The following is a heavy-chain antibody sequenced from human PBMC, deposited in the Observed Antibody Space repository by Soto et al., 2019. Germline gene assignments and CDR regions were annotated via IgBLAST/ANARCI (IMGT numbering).Heavy chain of an antibody. J-gene: IGHJ4*02. V-gene: IGHV4-34*01. D-gene: IGHD5-12*01. Sequence: QVQLQQWGAGLLKPSETLSLTCTVNGGSLTGYYWSWIRQPPGKGLEWIGEVKDGGSTNYSPSLRGRLSLSAHTSKNHFPLRLNSVTAADTAVYFCARGQEGIVATHWDQGALVTVSS. CDR1: GGSLTGYY. CDR3: ARGQEGIVATH. CDR2: VKDGGST.